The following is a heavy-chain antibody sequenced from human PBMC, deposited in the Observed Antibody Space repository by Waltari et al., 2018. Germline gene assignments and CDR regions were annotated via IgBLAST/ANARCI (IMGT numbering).Heavy chain of an antibody. D-gene: IGHD2-15*01. CDR2: SIPIFGTA. CDR1: GGTFSSYA. Sequence: QVQLVQSGAEVKKPGSSVKVSCKASGGTFSSYAISWVRQAPGQGLEWMGGSIPIFGTANYAQKFQGRVTITTDESTSTAYMELSSLRSEDTAVYYCASSPRAALEYYYGMDVWGQGTTVTVSS. J-gene: IGHJ6*02. V-gene: IGHV1-69*05. CDR3: ASSPRAALEYYYGMDV.